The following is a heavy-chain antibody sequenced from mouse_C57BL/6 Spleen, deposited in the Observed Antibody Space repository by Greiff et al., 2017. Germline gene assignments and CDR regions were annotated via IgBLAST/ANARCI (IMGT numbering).Heavy chain of an antibody. V-gene: IGHV3-6*01. CDR1: GYSITSGYY. CDR3: ATVVENYAMDY. CDR2: IRYAGSN. J-gene: IGHJ4*01. Sequence: EVQLVESGPGLVKPSQSLSLSCSVTGYSITSGYYWYLIRQFPGNKLEWMGYIRYAGSNNYNPSLKKRISITRDTSKNQFFLKLNSVTTEDTAVYYCATVVENYAMDYWGQGTSVTVSS. D-gene: IGHD1-1*01.